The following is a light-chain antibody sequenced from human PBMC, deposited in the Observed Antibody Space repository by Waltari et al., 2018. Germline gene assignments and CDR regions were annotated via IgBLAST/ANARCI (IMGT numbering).Light chain of an antibody. V-gene: IGLV2-23*02. J-gene: IGLJ2*01. CDR2: EVS. CDR3: CSYGGNTPVL. Sequence: QSALTQPASVAGSPGQSITISCTGTTSNIGNNNFVSWYQQHPGKAPKVMIFEVSKRPSGVSYRFSGSKSGNTASLTISGLQADDEADYYCCSYGGNTPVLFGGGTRLTVL. CDR1: TSNIGNNNF.